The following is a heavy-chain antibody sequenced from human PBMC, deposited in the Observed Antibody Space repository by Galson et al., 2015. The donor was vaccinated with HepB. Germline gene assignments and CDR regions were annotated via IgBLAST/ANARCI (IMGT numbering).Heavy chain of an antibody. Sequence: SLRLSCAASGFTFSSYAMSWVRQAPGKGLEWVSAISGSGGSTYYADSVKGRFTISRDNSKNTLYLQMNSLRAEDTAVYYCAKDGYSSSWRDGAFDIWGQGTMVTVSS. V-gene: IGHV3-23*01. CDR3: AKDGYSSSWRDGAFDI. CDR2: ISGSGGST. CDR1: GFTFSSYA. D-gene: IGHD6-13*01. J-gene: IGHJ3*02.